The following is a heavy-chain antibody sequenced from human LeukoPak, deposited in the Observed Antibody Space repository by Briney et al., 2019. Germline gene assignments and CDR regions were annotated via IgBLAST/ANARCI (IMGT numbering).Heavy chain of an antibody. D-gene: IGHD2-21*02. CDR2: INPNSGVT. J-gene: IGHJ4*02. Sequence: ASVKVSCEASGYTFTSYYIYWVRQAPGQGLEWKGCINPNSGVTNYAQSFQGRVTMTRDTSISATYMELSRLRSDDTAVYYCARDQGDYYFDYWGQGTLVTVSS. V-gene: IGHV1-2*02. CDR1: GYTFTSYY. CDR3: ARDQGDYYFDY.